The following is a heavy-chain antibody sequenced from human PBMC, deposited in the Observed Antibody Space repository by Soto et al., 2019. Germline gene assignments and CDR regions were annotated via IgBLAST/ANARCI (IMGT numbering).Heavy chain of an antibody. V-gene: IGHV3-21*01. CDR3: ASAQVVAAPFDF. Sequence: EVQLVESGGGLVKPGGSLTLSCAASGFAFRSYNMNWVRQAPGKGLEWVASISSGSSNIYYADSVKGRFTISRDNAKNSLFLQLDSLRAEDSAVYYCASAQVVAAPFDFWGQGTLVTVSS. D-gene: IGHD2-15*01. CDR1: GFAFRSYN. J-gene: IGHJ4*02. CDR2: ISSGSSNI.